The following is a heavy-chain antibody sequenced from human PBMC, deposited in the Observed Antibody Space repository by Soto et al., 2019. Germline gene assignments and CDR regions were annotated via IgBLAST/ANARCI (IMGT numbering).Heavy chain of an antibody. CDR1: GFTFSSYE. Sequence: EVQLEESGGGLVQPGGSLRLSCAASGFTFSSYEMNWVRQVPGKGLQWVSYIGTSETIRYYADSVKGRFTISRDNAKNTLYLQMNSMRAEDTAIYYCERAALTLFGGVRDNAYDGMDVWGPGTSVTVSS. J-gene: IGHJ6*01. V-gene: IGHV3-48*03. D-gene: IGHD3-3*01. CDR3: ERAALTLFGGVRDNAYDGMDV. CDR2: IGTSETIR.